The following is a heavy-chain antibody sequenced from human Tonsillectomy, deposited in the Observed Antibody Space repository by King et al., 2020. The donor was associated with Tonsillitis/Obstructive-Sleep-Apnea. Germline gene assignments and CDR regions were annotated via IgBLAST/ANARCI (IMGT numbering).Heavy chain of an antibody. CDR3: ARDVGLNYVSSGYSHAFDI. D-gene: IGHD3-22*01. CDR1: GGSISSGGYY. Sequence: VQLQESGPGLVKPSQTLSLTCTVSGGSISSGGYYWSWIRQHPGKGLEWIGYIYYSGSTYYNPSLKSRPTISVDTSKNHFSLKLSSVTAAGTAVYYCARDVGLNYVSSGYSHAFDIWGQGTMVTVSS. CDR2: IYYSGST. V-gene: IGHV4-31*03. J-gene: IGHJ3*02.